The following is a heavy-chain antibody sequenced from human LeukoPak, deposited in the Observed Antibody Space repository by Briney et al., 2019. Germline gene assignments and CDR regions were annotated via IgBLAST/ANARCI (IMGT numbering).Heavy chain of an antibody. CDR2: TYYRSTWYN. Sequence: SQTLSLTCAISGDSVSSNSVTWNWIRQSPSRGLEWLGRTYYRSTWYNDYAVSVRGRTTVNPDTSKNQFSLHLNSVTPEDAAVYYCARRLTQYDCFDPWGQGILVTVSS. CDR1: GDSVSSNSVT. V-gene: IGHV6-1*01. D-gene: IGHD2-2*01. J-gene: IGHJ5*02. CDR3: ARRLTQYDCFDP.